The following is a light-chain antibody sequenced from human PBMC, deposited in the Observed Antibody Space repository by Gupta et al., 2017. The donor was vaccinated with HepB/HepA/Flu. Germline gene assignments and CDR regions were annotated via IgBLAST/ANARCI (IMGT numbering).Light chain of an antibody. CDR1: PDISNY. V-gene: IGKV1-33*01. CDR3: QQYDNLPLT. CDR2: DAS. J-gene: IGKJ4*01. Sequence: DIQMTPSPSSLSASLRDRVTITCQASPDISNYLKWYQVKPGKAPKRLIYDASNMETGVPSRFRGSGSGTHVTFTISSLEPEDIATYYCQQYDNLPLTFGGGTKVEIK.